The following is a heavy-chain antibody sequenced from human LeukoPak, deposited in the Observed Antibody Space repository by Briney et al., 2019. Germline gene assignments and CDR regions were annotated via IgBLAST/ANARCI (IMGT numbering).Heavy chain of an antibody. CDR3: ARGIPWDY. V-gene: IGHV4-59*01. CDR1: GGSFSGYY. J-gene: IGHJ4*02. CDR2: IYYSGST. Sequence: TASETLSLTCAVYGGSFSGYYWSWIRQPPGKGLEWIGYIYYSGSTNYNPSLKSRVTISVDTSKNQFSLKLSSVTAADTAVYYCARGIPWDYWGQGTLVTVSS.